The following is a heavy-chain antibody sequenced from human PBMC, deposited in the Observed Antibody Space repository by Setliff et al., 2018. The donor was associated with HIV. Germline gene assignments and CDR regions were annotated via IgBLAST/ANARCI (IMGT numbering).Heavy chain of an antibody. Sequence: VGSLSLSCAASGFTFSSYSMNWVRQAPGKGLEWVSSISSSSSYIYYADSVKGRFTIPRDNAKNSLYLQMNSLRAEDTAVYYCAREFLGMVSHGMDVWGQGTTVT. V-gene: IGHV3-21*01. J-gene: IGHJ6*02. D-gene: IGHD3-10*01. CDR3: AREFLGMVSHGMDV. CDR1: GFTFSSYS. CDR2: ISSSSSYI.